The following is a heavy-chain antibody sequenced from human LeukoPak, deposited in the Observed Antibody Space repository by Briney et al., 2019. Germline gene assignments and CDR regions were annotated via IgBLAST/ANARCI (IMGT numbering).Heavy chain of an antibody. D-gene: IGHD6-19*01. J-gene: IGHJ4*02. CDR1: GFTFSDYY. CDR2: ISSGSTDT. Sequence: GGSLRLSCAASGFTFSDYYMSWIRQAPGKGLEWVSYISSGSTDTNFAHSVKGRFTISRDNAKNSLYLQMNSLRAADTAVYYCARGPIYSSGPFDYGGQGTLVT. V-gene: IGHV3-11*06. CDR3: ARGPIYSSGPFDY.